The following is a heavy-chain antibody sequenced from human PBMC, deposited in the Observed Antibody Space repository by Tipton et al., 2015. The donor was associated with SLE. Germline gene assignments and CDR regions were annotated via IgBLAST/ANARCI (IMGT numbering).Heavy chain of an antibody. Sequence: LRLSCAVYGKSLTGYYWSWIRQPPGKGLEWIGSMYNTGNTFYKPSLKSRVTISLDMSNNEFSLRLASVTAADTAVYYCATSFIYTDWGAFHIWGQGTMVTVSS. V-gene: IGHV4-38-2*01. J-gene: IGHJ3*02. D-gene: IGHD3-9*01. CDR2: MYNTGNT. CDR1: GKSLTGYY. CDR3: ATSFIYTDWGAFHI.